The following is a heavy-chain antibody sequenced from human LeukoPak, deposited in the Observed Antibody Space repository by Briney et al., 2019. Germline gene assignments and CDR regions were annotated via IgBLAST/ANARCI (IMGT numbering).Heavy chain of an antibody. J-gene: IGHJ3*02. CDR2: IYYSGST. D-gene: IGHD3-16*01. CDR1: GGSISSYY. V-gene: IGHV4-59*01. Sequence: SETLSLTCTVSGGSISSYYWSWIRQPPGKGLEWIGYIYYSGSTNYNPSLKSRVTISVDTSKNQFSLKLNSVTAADTAVYYCAREGGAGAFDIWGQGTMVTVSS. CDR3: AREGGAGAFDI.